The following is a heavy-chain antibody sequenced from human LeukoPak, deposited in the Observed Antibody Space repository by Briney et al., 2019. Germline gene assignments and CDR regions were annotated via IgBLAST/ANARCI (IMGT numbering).Heavy chain of an antibody. CDR3: ARDYYDSSGLLYFDY. CDR2: ISAYNGNT. J-gene: IGHJ4*02. D-gene: IGHD3-22*01. Sequence: ASVKVSCKASGYTFTSYGISWVRQAPGQGLEWMGWISAYNGNTNYAQKLQGRVTMTTDTSTSTAYMELRSPRSDDTAVYYCARDYYDSSGLLYFDYWGQGTLVTVSS. V-gene: IGHV1-18*01. CDR1: GYTFTSYG.